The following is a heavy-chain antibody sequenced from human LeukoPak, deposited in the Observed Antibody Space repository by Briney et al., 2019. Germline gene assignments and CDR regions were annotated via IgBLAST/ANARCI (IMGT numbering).Heavy chain of an antibody. CDR3: ARHYDYYYYYMDV. CDR1: GFIFNNFA. Sequence: GGSLRLSCAASGFIFNNFAMSWVRQAPGKGLVWVSRINTDGSSTSYADSVKGRFTISRDNAKNTLYLQMNSLRVEDTAVYYCARHYDYYYYYMDVWGKGTTVTVSS. V-gene: IGHV3-74*01. CDR2: INTDGSST. D-gene: IGHD3-3*01. J-gene: IGHJ6*03.